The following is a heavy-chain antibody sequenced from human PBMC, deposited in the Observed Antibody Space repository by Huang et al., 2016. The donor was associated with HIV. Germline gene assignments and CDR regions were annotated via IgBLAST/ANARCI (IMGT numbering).Heavy chain of an antibody. J-gene: IGHJ6*02. V-gene: IGHV1-46*01. CDR3: AREGQGYAMDV. Sequence: QVQLVQSGAEVKKPGASVKVSCKTSGYTFTSYSINWVRQAPGQGLEWMGIINPDVDSTSYAPKVQGRVTMTRDTSTSTVYMELSSLRSEDTAMYYCAREGQGYAMDVWGQGTTVTVSS. CDR2: INPDVDST. CDR1: GYTFTSYS.